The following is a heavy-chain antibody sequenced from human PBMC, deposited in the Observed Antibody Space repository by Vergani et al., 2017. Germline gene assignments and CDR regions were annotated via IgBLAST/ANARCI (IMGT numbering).Heavy chain of an antibody. J-gene: IGHJ4*02. V-gene: IGHV3-23*01. CDR3: AKSVGRGVVVAAFDY. CDR1: GFTFSSYA. D-gene: IGHD2-15*01. Sequence: EVQLLESGGGLVQPGGSLRLSCAASGFTFSSYAMSWVRQAPGKGLEWVSAISGRVGSTYYADSVKGRFTISRDNSKNTLYLQMNSLRAEDTAVYYCAKSVGRGVVVAAFDYWGQGTLVTVSS. CDR2: ISGRVGST.